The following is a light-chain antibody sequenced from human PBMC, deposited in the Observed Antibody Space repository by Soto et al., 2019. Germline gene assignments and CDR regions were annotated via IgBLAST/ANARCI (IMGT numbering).Light chain of an antibody. J-gene: IGKJ1*01. CDR2: KAS. CDR1: QDIINY. Sequence: DIRTTQSPSSLSASVGDRVTISCQASQDIINYLNWYQQKPGKAPKLLIYKASTLKSGVPSRFSGSGSGTEFTLTISSLQPEDFATYYCQQSYSTPRMFGQGTKV. CDR3: QQSYSTPRM. V-gene: IGKV1-39*01.